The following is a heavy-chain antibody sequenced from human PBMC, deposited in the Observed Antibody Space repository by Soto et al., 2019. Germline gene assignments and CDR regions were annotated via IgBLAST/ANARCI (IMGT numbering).Heavy chain of an antibody. CDR1: GFTFSSYS. CDR2: ISSSSTI. V-gene: IGHV3-48*01. Sequence: EVQLVESGGGLVQPGGSLRLSCAASGFTFSSYSMNWVRQAPGKGLEWVSYISSSSTIYYVDSVKGRFTISRDNAKNSLYLQMNSLRAEDTAVYYCAREADYVNWFDPWGQGTLVTVSS. CDR3: AREADYVNWFDP. J-gene: IGHJ5*02. D-gene: IGHD4-17*01.